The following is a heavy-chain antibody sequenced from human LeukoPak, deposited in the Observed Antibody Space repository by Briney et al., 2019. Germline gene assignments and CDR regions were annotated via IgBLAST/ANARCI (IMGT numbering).Heavy chain of an antibody. CDR1: GYTFTGYY. D-gene: IGHD4-17*01. CDR2: INPNSGGT. CDR3: ARGPYIFYGDYTLDY. V-gene: IGHV1-2*04. Sequence: ASVKVSCTASGYTFTGYYMHWVRQAPGQGLEWMGWINPNSGGTNYAQKFQGWVTMTRDTSISTAYMELSRLRSDDTAVYYCARGPYIFYGDYTLDYWGQGTLVTVSS. J-gene: IGHJ4*02.